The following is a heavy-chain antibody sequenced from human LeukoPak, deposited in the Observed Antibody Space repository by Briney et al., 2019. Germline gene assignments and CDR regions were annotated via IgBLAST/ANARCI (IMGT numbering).Heavy chain of an antibody. D-gene: IGHD6-13*01. CDR3: ARVLQGAAAGIYYFDY. CDR2: IYTTLIP. Sequence: IYTTLIPNYTPSLKRRVTISVETSKNKFSRKLSSVTAADTAVYYCARVLQGAAAGIYYFDYWGQGTLVTVSS. J-gene: IGHJ4*02. V-gene: IGHV4-4*07.